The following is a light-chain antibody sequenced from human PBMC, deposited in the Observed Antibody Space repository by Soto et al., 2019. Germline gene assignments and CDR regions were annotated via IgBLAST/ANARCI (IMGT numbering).Light chain of an antibody. CDR1: RSDVGAYKY. Sequence: QSVLTQPPSASGSPGQSVTISCTGTRSDVGAYKYVSWYQQYTGKAPKLMIYEVSKRPSGIPDRFSGSKSGNTASLTVAGLQAEDEADYYCTSYVGSNILVFGGGTKLTV. J-gene: IGLJ2*01. CDR3: TSYVGSNILV. V-gene: IGLV2-8*01. CDR2: EVS.